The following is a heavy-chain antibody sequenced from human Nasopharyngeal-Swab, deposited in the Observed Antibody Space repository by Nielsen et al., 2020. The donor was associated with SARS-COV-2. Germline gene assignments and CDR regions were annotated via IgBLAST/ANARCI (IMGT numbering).Heavy chain of an antibody. J-gene: IGHJ3*01. CDR3: KREYYDSWSGYWFDV. CDR1: GLTFSDYY. CDR2: NRDKANSYTT. V-gene: IGHV3-72*01. D-gene: IGHD3-3*01. Sequence: GGSLRISCVVSGLTFSDYYMDWVRRAPGKGLEWVGRNRDKANSYTTEYAASVKGRFSISRDDSKNSLFLYMNSLKTEEKGGEEGKREYYDSWSGYWFDVWGQGTMVTVSS.